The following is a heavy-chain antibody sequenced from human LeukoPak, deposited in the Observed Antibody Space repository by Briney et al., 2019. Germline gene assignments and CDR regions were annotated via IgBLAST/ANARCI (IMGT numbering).Heavy chain of an antibody. D-gene: IGHD5-18*01. Sequence: GGSLRLSCAASGFTFSSYWMSWVRQAPGKGLEWVANIKQDGSEKYYVDSVKGRFTISRDNAKNSLYLQMNSLRAEDTAVYYCARVKGYSYGPLKYWGQGTLVTVSS. CDR1: GFTFSSYW. J-gene: IGHJ4*02. V-gene: IGHV3-7*03. CDR3: ARVKGYSYGPLKY. CDR2: IKQDGSEK.